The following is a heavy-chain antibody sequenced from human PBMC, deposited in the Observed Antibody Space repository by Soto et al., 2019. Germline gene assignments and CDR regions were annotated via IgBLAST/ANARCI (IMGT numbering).Heavy chain of an antibody. V-gene: IGHV1-24*01. CDR1: GYTLTELS. CDR2: FDPEDGET. CDR3: ATDTKDGGSLDY. J-gene: IGHJ4*02. Sequence: ASVKVSCKVSGYTLTELSMHWVRQAPGKGLEWMGGFDPEDGETIYAQKFQGRVTMTEDTSTDTAYMELSSLRSEDTAVYYCATDTKDGGSLDYWGQGTLVTVSS. D-gene: IGHD3-10*01.